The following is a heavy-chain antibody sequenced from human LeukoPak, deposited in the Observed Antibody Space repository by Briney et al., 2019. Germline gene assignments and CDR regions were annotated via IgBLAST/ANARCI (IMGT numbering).Heavy chain of an antibody. CDR3: ARDPTLDDYYYGMDV. V-gene: IGHV1-69*13. CDR1: GGTFSSYA. D-gene: IGHD3/OR15-3a*01. Sequence: SVKVSCKASGGTFSSYAISWVRQAPGQGLEWMGGIIPIFGTANYAQKFQGRVTITADESTSTAYMELSSLRSEDTAVYYCARDPTLDDYYYGMDVWGQGTTVTISS. CDR2: IIPIFGTA. J-gene: IGHJ6*02.